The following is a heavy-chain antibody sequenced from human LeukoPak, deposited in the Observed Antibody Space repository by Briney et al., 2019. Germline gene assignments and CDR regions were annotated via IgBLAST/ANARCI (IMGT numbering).Heavy chain of an antibody. J-gene: IGHJ6*02. CDR1: GFTFSSYS. Sequence: PGGSLRLSCAASGFTFSSYSMNWVRQAPGKGLEWVSYISSSSSTIYYADSVKGRFTISRDNAKNSLYLQMNSLGAEDTAVYYCARAPDYYYYGMDVWGQGTTVTVSS. V-gene: IGHV3-48*01. CDR3: ARAPDYYYYGMDV. CDR2: ISSSSSTI.